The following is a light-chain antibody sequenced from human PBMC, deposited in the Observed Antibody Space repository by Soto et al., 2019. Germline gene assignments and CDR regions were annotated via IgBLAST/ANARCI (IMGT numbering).Light chain of an antibody. CDR2: SNS. CDR3: AAWDDSLNGLV. Sequence: SVLTQPPSASGTPGQRVTISCSGSSSNIGSNTVNWYQQLPGTAPKLLIYSNSQRPSGVPDRFSGSKSGTSASLAISGLQSEDEADYYCAAWDDSLNGLVFGTGTKVTVL. V-gene: IGLV1-44*01. J-gene: IGLJ1*01. CDR1: SSNIGSNT.